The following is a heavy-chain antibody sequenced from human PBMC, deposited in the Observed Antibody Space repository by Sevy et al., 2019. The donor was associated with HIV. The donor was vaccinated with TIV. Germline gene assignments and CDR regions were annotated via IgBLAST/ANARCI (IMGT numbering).Heavy chain of an antibody. CDR3: ARLRWDLVVVPGATPGCYFDS. D-gene: IGHD2-2*02. CDR2: VSHSGNT. V-gene: IGHV4-59*12. J-gene: IGHJ4*02. CDR1: GDSINTYY. Sequence: SETLSLTCTVSGDSINTYYWSWIRQPPGKGLEWIGYVSHSGNTNYNPSLKSRVSMSVDTSTNQFSQKVKSVTAADTAVYYCARLRWDLVVVPGATPGCYFDSWGQGTLVTVSS.